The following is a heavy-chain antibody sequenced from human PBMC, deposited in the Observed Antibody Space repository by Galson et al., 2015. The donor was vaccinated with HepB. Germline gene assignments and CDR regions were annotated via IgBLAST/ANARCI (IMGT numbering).Heavy chain of an antibody. CDR3: ARGFLEWVLYGWGYFDY. CDR2: MNPNSGNT. Sequence: SVKVSCKASGYTFTSYDINWVRQATGQGLEWMGWMNPNSGNTGYAQKFQGRVTMTRNTSISTAYMELSSLRSEDTAVYYCARGFLEWVLYGWGYFDYWGQGTLVTVSS. J-gene: IGHJ4*02. D-gene: IGHD3-3*01. CDR1: GYTFTSYD. V-gene: IGHV1-8*01.